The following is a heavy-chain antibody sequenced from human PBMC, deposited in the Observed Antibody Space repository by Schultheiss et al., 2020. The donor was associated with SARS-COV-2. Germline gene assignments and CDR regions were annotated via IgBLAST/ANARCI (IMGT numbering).Heavy chain of an antibody. D-gene: IGHD2-2*01. CDR2: ISGSGGST. CDR1: GFTFSSYA. Sequence: GGSLRLSCAASGFTFSSYAMSWVRQAPGKGLEWVSAISGSGGSTYYADSVKGRFTISRDNSKNTLYLQMNSLRAEDTAVYYCAKDLRYCSSTSCRKDYYYYYGMDVWGQGTTVTVS. CDR3: AKDLRYCSSTSCRKDYYYYYGMDV. V-gene: IGHV3-23*01. J-gene: IGHJ6*02.